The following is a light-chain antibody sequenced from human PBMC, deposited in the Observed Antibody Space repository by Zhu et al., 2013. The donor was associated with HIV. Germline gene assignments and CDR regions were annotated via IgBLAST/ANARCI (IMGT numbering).Light chain of an antibody. J-gene: IGKJ2*03. CDR2: DAS. CDR3: QQYKSFPYS. V-gene: IGKV1-13*02. CDR1: QGISSG. Sequence: AIQLTQSPSSLSTSVGDKVTITCRASQGISSGLAWYQQKPGNVPKLLIYDASNLESGVPSRFSGSGSGTEFTLTISSLQPDDFATYYCQQYKSFPYSFGQGTKLEIK.